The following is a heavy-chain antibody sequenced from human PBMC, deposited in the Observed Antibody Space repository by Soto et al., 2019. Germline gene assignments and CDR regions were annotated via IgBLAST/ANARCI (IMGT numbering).Heavy chain of an antibody. J-gene: IGHJ4*02. V-gene: IGHV1-3*01. CDR1: GYTFTSYA. D-gene: IGHD5-12*01. Sequence: ASVKVSCKASGYTFTSYAMHWVRQAPGQRLEWMGWINAGNGNTKYSQKFQGRVTITRDTSASTAYMELSSLRSEDTAVYYCARGLGGYTSFYDYWGQGTLVTVSS. CDR3: ARGLGGYTSFYDY. CDR2: INAGNGNT.